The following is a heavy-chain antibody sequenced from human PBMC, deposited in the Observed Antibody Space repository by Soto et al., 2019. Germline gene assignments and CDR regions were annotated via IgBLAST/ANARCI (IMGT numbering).Heavy chain of an antibody. CDR1: GFSFSSYG. Sequence: PGGSLRLSCEASGFSFSSYGVSWVRQAPGKGLEWISAISTSGSSTFYADSVKGRFTISRDISKNTLFLQMNSLRAEDTAVCYCAKDFVSRSSNYDFWSGSPYDYWGQGTQVTVSS. V-gene: IGHV3-23*01. CDR3: AKDFVSRSSNYDFWSGSPYDY. D-gene: IGHD3-3*01. J-gene: IGHJ4*02. CDR2: ISTSGSST.